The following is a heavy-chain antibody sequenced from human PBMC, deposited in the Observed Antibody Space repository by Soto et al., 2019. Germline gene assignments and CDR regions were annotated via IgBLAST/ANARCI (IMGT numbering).Heavy chain of an antibody. D-gene: IGHD2-2*01. J-gene: IGHJ6*03. Sequence: SVKVSCKASGGTFSSYAISWVRQAPGQGLEWMGGIIPIFGTANCAQKFQGRVTITADESTSTAYMELSSLRSEDTAVYYCAVPAANPGLVRYYYYMDVWGKGTTVTVSS. CDR1: GGTFSSYA. CDR2: IIPIFGTA. CDR3: AVPAANPGLVRYYYYMDV. V-gene: IGHV1-69*13.